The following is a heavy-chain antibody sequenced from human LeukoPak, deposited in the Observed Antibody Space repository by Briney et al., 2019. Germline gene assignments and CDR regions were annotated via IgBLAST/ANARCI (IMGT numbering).Heavy chain of an antibody. V-gene: IGHV4-34*01. CDR2: INHSGST. D-gene: IGHD2-2*01. J-gene: IGHJ4*02. CDR1: GGSFSGYY. Sequence: SETLSLTCAVYGGSFSGYYWNWIRQPPGKGLEWIGEINHSGSTNYNPSLKSRVTISVDTSKNQFSLKLSSVTAADTAVYYCARGIVVVPAAPFDYWGQGTLVTVSS. CDR3: ARGIVVVPAAPFDY.